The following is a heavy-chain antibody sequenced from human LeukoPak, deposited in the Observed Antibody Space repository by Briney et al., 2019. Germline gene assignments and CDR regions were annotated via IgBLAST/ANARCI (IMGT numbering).Heavy chain of an antibody. Sequence: GESLKISCKGSGYIFTSYWIGWVRQMPGKGLEWMGIIYPGDSDTRYSPSFQGQVTISADKSISTAYLQWSSLKASDTAMYYCARPVDSSGSYDAFDIWGQGTMVTVSS. J-gene: IGHJ3*02. CDR1: GYIFTSYW. CDR3: ARPVDSSGSYDAFDI. V-gene: IGHV5-51*01. D-gene: IGHD6-19*01. CDR2: IYPGDSDT.